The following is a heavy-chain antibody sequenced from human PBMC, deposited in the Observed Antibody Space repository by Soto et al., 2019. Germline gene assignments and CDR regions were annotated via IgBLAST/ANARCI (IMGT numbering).Heavy chain of an antibody. CDR3: ARADIVVVVAATNYYYYGMDV. J-gene: IGHJ6*02. D-gene: IGHD2-15*01. V-gene: IGHV1-69*12. CDR2: IIPIFGTA. Sequence: QVQLVQSGAEVKKPGSSVKVSCKASGGTFSSYAISWVRQAPGQGLEWMGGIIPIFGTANYAQKIQGRVTITADESTSTAYMELSSLRSEDTAVYYCARADIVVVVAATNYYYYGMDVWGQGTTVTVSS. CDR1: GGTFSSYA.